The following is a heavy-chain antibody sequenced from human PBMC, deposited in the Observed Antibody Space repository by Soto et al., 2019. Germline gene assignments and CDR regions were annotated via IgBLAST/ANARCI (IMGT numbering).Heavy chain of an antibody. J-gene: IGHJ4*02. CDR1: YS. CDR2: ISTSSHSI. V-gene: IGHV3-48*01. CDR3: ARDLQADY. Sequence: YSMNWFRQAPGKGLEWVSYISTSSHSIYYADSVKGRFTITRDTSASTAYMELSSLRSEDTAVYYCARDLQADYWGQGTLVTVSS.